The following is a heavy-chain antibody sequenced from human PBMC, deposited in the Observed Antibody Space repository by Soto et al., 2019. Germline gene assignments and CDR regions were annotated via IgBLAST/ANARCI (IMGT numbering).Heavy chain of an antibody. J-gene: IGHJ4*02. CDR3: AKAYNNNWYFDY. D-gene: IGHD1-1*01. CDR2: ISFDGSNE. Sequence: GGSLRLSCAASGFTFSSYVMHWVRQAPGKGLEWVAVISFDGSNENYVDSVKGRFTISRDNSKNTLYLQMNSLRAEDTAVYYCAKAYNNNWYFDYWGQGTLVTVSS. CDR1: GFTFSSYV. V-gene: IGHV3-30*18.